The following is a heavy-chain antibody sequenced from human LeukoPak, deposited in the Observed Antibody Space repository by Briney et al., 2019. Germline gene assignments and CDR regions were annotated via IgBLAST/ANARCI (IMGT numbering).Heavy chain of an antibody. CDR2: ISSSSSYI. D-gene: IGHD2-21*02. Sequence: GGSLRLSCAASGFTFSSYSMNWVRQAPGKGLEWVSSISSSSSYIYYADSVKGRFTISRDNAKNSLYLQMNSLRAEDTAVYYCARDALQIGGDRGVFDYWGQGTLVTVSS. V-gene: IGHV3-21*01. CDR1: GFTFSSYS. J-gene: IGHJ4*02. CDR3: ARDALQIGGDRGVFDY.